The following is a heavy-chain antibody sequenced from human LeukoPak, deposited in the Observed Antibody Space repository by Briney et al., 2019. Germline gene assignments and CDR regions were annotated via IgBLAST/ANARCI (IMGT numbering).Heavy chain of an antibody. V-gene: IGHV3-23*01. CDR1: GFTFSSYA. CDR2: ISGSGGST. J-gene: IGHJ6*02. Sequence: GGSLRLSCAASGFTFSSYAMSWVRQAPGKGLEWVSGISGSGGSTYYADSVKGRFTISRDNSKNTLYLQMNSLRAEDTAVYYCARAGYSSGWYSRYYYGMDVWGQGTTVTVSS. CDR3: ARAGYSSGWYSRYYYGMDV. D-gene: IGHD6-19*01.